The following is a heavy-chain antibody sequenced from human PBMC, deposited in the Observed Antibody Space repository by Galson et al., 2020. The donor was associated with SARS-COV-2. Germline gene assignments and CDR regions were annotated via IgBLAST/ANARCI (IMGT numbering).Heavy chain of an antibody. CDR1: GYTFTSYY. Sequence: ASVKVSCKASGYTFTSYYMHWVRQAPGQGLEWMGIINPSGGSTSYAQKFQGRVTMTRDTSTSTVYMELSSLRSEDTAVYYCARDHVGQAVPIVVVGAATPSWFDPWGQGTLVTVSS. CDR2: INPSGGST. CDR3: ARDHVGQAVPIVVVGAATPSWFDP. J-gene: IGHJ5*02. D-gene: IGHD2-15*01. V-gene: IGHV1-46*01.